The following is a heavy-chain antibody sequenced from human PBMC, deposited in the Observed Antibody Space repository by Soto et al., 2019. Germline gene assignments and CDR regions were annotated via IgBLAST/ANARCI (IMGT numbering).Heavy chain of an antibody. CDR1: GGTFSSYA. CDR2: IIPIFGTA. J-gene: IGHJ4*02. D-gene: IGHD3-22*01. V-gene: IGHV1-69*01. CDR3: ARDHVHYYDSSGYQFDY. Sequence: QVQLVQSGAEVKKPGSSVKVSCKASGGTFSSYAISWVRQAPGQGLEWMGGIIPIFGTANYAQKFQGRVTITADESTSTAYMELSSLRSEDTAVYCCARDHVHYYDSSGYQFDYWGQGTLVTVSS.